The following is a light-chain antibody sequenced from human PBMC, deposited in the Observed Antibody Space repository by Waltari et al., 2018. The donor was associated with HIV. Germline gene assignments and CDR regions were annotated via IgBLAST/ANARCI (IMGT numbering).Light chain of an antibody. Sequence: EIVLTQSPASLSLSPAERPTLSCRASQSVTSSYLAWYQQKPGLAPRLLIYAASSRATGIPDRFSGIGSGTDFTLTISRLEPEDFAVYYCQHYGSSLFGPGTKVDIK. CDR2: AAS. V-gene: IGKV3-20*01. CDR3: QHYGSSL. J-gene: IGKJ3*01. CDR1: QSVTSSY.